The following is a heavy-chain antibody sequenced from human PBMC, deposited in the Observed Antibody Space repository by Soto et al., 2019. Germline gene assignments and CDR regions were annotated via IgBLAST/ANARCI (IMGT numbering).Heavy chain of an antibody. D-gene: IGHD5-18*01. Sequence: ASVKVSCKASGGTFSSYAISWVRQAPGQGLEWMGGIIPIFGTANYAQKFQGRVTITADESTSTAYMELSSLRSEDTAVYYCARSLGTAMTNYYYYGMDVWGQGTTVTVSS. CDR2: IIPIFGTA. J-gene: IGHJ6*02. CDR1: GGTFSSYA. V-gene: IGHV1-69*13. CDR3: ARSLGTAMTNYYYYGMDV.